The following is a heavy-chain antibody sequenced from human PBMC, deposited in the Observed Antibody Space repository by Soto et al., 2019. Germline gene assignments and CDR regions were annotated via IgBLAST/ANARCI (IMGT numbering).Heavy chain of an antibody. CDR1: GDSISSYF. Sequence: PSETLSLTCTVSGDSISSYFWSWIRQPAGKGLEWIGRVHTIGSTTYNPSLKSRVTMSVDTSKSQFSLKLTSVTAADTAVYYCAREQAAASTGWLDPWGQGTLVTVSS. D-gene: IGHD6-25*01. V-gene: IGHV4-4*07. CDR3: AREQAAASTGWLDP. CDR2: VHTIGST. J-gene: IGHJ5*02.